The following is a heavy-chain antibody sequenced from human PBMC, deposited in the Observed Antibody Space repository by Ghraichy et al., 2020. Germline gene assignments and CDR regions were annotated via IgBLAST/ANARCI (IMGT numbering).Heavy chain of an antibody. J-gene: IGHJ4*02. CDR3: ARGGQWLVRWEPFDY. D-gene: IGHD6-19*01. CDR2: ISYDGSNK. CDR1: GFTFSSYA. Sequence: GESLNISCAASGFTFSSYAMHWVRQAPGKGLEWVAVISYDGSNKYYADSVKGRFTISRDNSKNTLYLQMNSLRAEDTAVYYCARGGQWLVRWEPFDYWGQGTLVTVSS. V-gene: IGHV3-30*04.